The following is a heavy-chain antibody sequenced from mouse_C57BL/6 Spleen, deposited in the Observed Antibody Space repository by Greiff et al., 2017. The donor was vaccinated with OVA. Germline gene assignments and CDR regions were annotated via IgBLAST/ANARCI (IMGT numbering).Heavy chain of an antibody. CDR1: GFNIKDYY. CDR3: ARSTIVTTIDY. Sequence: VQLQQSGAELVKPGASVKLSCTASGFNIKDYYMHWVKQRTEQGLEWIGRIDPEDGETEYAPKFQGKATITADTSSNTAYLQLSSLTSEDTAVYYCARSTIVTTIDYWGQGTTLTVSS. V-gene: IGHV14-2*01. CDR2: IDPEDGET. J-gene: IGHJ2*01. D-gene: IGHD2-5*01.